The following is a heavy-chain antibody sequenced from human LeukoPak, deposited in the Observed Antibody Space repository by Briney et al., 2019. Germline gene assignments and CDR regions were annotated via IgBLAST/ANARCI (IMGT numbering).Heavy chain of an antibody. CDR3: ARRRPGWLQLGDY. CDR2: IKQDGSEK. CDR1: GFTFSSYW. V-gene: IGHV3-7*01. Sequence: GGSLRLSCAASGFTFSSYWMSWVRQAPGKGLEWVANIKQDGSEKYYVDSVKGRFTISRDNAKNSLYLQMNSLRAEDTAVFYCARRRPGWLQLGDYWGQGTLVTVSS. J-gene: IGHJ4*02. D-gene: IGHD5-24*01.